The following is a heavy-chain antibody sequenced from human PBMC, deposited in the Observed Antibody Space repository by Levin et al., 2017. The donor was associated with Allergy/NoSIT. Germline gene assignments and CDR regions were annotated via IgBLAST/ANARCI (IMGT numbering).Heavy chain of an antibody. J-gene: IGHJ5*02. CDR2: VYYSGST. CDR3: ARNNSLSFGESPTNWFDP. CDR1: GGSISSPIHY. V-gene: IGHV4-39*07. D-gene: IGHD3-10*01. Sequence: SETLSLTCTVSGGSISSPIHYWGWIRQPPGRGLGCIGSVYYSGSTSYHPSLKSRVTISVATSKNQFSLTLSSVTAADTAVFYCARNNSLSFGESPTNWFDPWGQGTLVTVSS.